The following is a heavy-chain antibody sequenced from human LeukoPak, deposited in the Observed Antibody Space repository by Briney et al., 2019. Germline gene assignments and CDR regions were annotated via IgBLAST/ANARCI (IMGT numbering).Heavy chain of an antibody. Sequence: GGSLRLSCAASGFTFSSYWMSWVRQAPGKGLEWVANIKQDGSEKYYVDSVKGRFTISRDNAKNSLYLQMNGLRAEDTAVYYCARDGSSSSYYYYMDVWGKGTTVAVSS. V-gene: IGHV3-7*01. J-gene: IGHJ6*03. CDR2: IKQDGSEK. D-gene: IGHD6-6*01. CDR1: GFTFSSYW. CDR3: ARDGSSSSYYYYMDV.